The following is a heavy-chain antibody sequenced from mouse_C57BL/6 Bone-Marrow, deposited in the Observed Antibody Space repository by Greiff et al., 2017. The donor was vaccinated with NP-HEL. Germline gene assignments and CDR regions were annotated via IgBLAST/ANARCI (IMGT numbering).Heavy chain of an antibody. CDR3: ASLAYEYEGVEAMDY. D-gene: IGHD2-4*01. V-gene: IGHV1-81*01. CDR1: GYTFTSYG. Sequence: VQLQQSGAELARPGASVKLSCKASGYTFTSYGISWVKQRTGQGLEWIGEIYPRSGNTYYNEKFKGKATLTADKSSSTAYMELRSLTSEDSAVYFCASLAYEYEGVEAMDYCGQGTSVTVSS. CDR2: IYPRSGNT. J-gene: IGHJ4*01.